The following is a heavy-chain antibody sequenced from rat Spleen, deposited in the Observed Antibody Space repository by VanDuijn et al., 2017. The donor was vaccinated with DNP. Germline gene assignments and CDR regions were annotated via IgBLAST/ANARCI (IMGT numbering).Heavy chain of an antibody. V-gene: IGHV5S13*01. CDR3: ARHYGGYSYYWYFDF. J-gene: IGHJ1*01. CDR1: GFTFSNYG. CDR2: INTGGFNT. D-gene: IGHD1-11*01. Sequence: EVQLVESGGGLVQPGRSLRLSCAASGFTFSNYGMAWVRQAPTKGLEWVASINTGGFNTYYRDSVKGRFTISRDNAKNTQSLQMDSLRSEDTATYYCARHYGGYSYYWYFDFWGPGTMVTVSS.